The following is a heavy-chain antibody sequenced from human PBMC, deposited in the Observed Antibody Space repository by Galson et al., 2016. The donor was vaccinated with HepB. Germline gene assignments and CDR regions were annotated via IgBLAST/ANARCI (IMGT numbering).Heavy chain of an antibody. V-gene: IGHV1-46*01. CDR3: ATVVGTAGY. CDR2: INPRDGST. D-gene: IGHD2-21*02. J-gene: IGHJ4*02. Sequence: SVKVSCKASGYTFTSHEMHWVRQAPGQGLEWMGIINPRDGSTTYAQKFQGRVTMTRDTSTSIVHMELSSLKSEDTAMFYCATVVGTAGYWGQGTLVTVSS. CDR1: GYTFTSHE.